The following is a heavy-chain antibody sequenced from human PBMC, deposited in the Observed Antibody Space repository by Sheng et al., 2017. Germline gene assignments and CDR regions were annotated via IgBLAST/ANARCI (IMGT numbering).Heavy chain of an antibody. V-gene: IGHV3-7*01. J-gene: IGHJ6*03. CDR1: GFTFSSYW. CDR2: IKQDGSEK. Sequence: EVQLVESGGGLVQPGGSLRLSCAASGFTFSSYWMSWVRQAPGKGLEWVANIKQDGSEKYYVDSVKGRFTISRDNAKNSLYLQMNSLRAEDTAVYYCARVHGYNDYYYYYMDVWGKGTTVTVSS. CDR3: ARVHGYNDYYYYYMDV. D-gene: IGHD5-12*01.